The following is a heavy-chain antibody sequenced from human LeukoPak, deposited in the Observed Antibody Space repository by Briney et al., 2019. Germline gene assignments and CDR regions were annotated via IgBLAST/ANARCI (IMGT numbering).Heavy chain of an antibody. CDR2: ISWNSGSI. Sequence: GRSLRLSCAASGFTFDDYAMHWVRQAPGKGLEWVSGISWNSGSIGYADSVKGRFTISRDNAKNSLYLQMNSLRAEDTALYYCAKDINYDFWSGYDAMDVWGQRTLVTVSS. J-gene: IGHJ4*02. V-gene: IGHV3-9*01. D-gene: IGHD3-3*01. CDR3: AKDINYDFWSGYDAMDV. CDR1: GFTFDDYA.